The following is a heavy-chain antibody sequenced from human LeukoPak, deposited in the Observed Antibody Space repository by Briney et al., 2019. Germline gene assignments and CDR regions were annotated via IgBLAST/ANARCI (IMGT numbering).Heavy chain of an antibody. Sequence: GGSLRLSCAASGFTFSSYAMSWVRQAPGKGLEWVSAISGGSTYYADSVKGRFTISRDNSKNTLYLQMNSLRAEDTAVYYCAKDFLSGTFDPWGQGTLVTVSS. CDR2: ISGGST. CDR1: GFTFSSYA. D-gene: IGHD6-13*01. J-gene: IGHJ5*02. CDR3: AKDFLSGTFDP. V-gene: IGHV3-23*01.